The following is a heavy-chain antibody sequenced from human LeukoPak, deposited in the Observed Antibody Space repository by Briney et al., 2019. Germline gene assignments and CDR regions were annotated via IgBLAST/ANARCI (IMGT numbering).Heavy chain of an antibody. CDR3: ARVPSDIVVVVAARGRSDFDY. CDR2: ISSNGSTI. Sequence: GGSLRLSCAASGFTFSSYEMNWVRQAPGKGLEWVSYISSNGSTIYYADSVKGRFTISRDNAKNSLYLQMNSLRAEDTAVYYCARVPSDIVVVVAARGRSDFDYWGQGTLVTVSS. J-gene: IGHJ4*02. V-gene: IGHV3-48*03. CDR1: GFTFSSYE. D-gene: IGHD2-15*01.